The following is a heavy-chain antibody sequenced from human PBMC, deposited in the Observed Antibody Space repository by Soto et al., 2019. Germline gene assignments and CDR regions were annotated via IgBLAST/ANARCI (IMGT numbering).Heavy chain of an antibody. D-gene: IGHD1-1*01. V-gene: IGHV3-48*01. CDR3: ATSFITTVGTTA. CDR1: GFTFSNYG. J-gene: IGHJ4*02. Sequence: EVQLVESGGGLVQPGGSLRLSCEASGFTFSNYGINWVRQAPGKGLEWVSHISSSSSTIYYAESVKGRFSISRDNAKNSLYLLMSSLRGEDTAFYYCATSFITTVGTTAWGQGTQVTVSS. CDR2: ISSSSSTI.